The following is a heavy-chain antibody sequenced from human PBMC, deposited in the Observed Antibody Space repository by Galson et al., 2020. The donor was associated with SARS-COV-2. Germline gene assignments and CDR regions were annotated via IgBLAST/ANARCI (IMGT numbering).Heavy chain of an antibody. CDR1: GFTFDEYA. Sequence: GGSLRLSCAASGFTFDEYAMHWVRQAPGKGLEWVTGIRWTSGSIGYADSVKGRFTISRDNAKNSLYLQMNSLRAEDTALYYCAKEGYDSSGYQFDYWGQGTLVTVSS. CDR2: IRWTSGSI. V-gene: IGHV3-9*01. D-gene: IGHD3-22*01. J-gene: IGHJ4*02. CDR3: AKEGYDSSGYQFDY.